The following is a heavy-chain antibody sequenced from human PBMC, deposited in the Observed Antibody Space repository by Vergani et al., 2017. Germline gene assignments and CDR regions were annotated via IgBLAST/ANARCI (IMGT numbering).Heavy chain of an antibody. D-gene: IGHD3-22*01. J-gene: IGHJ4*02. Sequence: DVHLAESGGGFFQPGGSLRLSCSASGFSFNSYWMHWVRQVPGKGLLWVSRIKSDGSITAYADSVKGRFTISRDNAQNTLYLQMNSLRAEDTAVYYCARLSYDTTPYLQGGYDCGGQGTLVSVSS. CDR1: GFSFNSYW. V-gene: IGHV3-74*03. CDR3: ARLSYDTTPYLQGGYDC. CDR2: IKSDGSIT.